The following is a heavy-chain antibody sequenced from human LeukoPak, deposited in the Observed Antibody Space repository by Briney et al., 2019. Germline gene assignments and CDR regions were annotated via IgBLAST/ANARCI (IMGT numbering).Heavy chain of an antibody. CDR1: GGSFSGYY. CDR3: ARGPSHRYCSGGSCYPPYYYYYGMDV. D-gene: IGHD2-15*01. Sequence: SETLSLTCAVYGGSFSGYYWSWIRQPPGKGLEWIGEINHSGSTNYNPSLKSRVTIPVDTSKNQFSLKLSSVTAADTAVYYCARGPSHRYCSGGSCYPPYYYYYGMDVWGQGTTVTVSS. CDR2: INHSGST. J-gene: IGHJ6*02. V-gene: IGHV4-34*01.